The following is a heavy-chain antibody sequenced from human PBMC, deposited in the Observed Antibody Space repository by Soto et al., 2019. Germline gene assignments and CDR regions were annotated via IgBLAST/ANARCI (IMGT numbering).Heavy chain of an antibody. CDR1: GRYIRRGGYY. J-gene: IGHJ6*03. CDR3: ARKDSGYADYMDV. CDR2: IYYSVGT. D-gene: IGHD5-12*01. Sequence: QVQLQESGPGLVKPAQTLSLTCTVSGRYIRRGGYYWRWILQHPGRGLEWIGYIYYSVGTYYNPSLKSRVTISVNTSENQFSLRLRSVTAADTAVYYCARKDSGYADYMDVWGKGTTVTVSS. V-gene: IGHV4-31*03.